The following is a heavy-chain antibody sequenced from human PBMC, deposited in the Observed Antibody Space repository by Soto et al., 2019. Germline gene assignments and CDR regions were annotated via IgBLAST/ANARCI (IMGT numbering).Heavy chain of an antibody. D-gene: IGHD5-12*01. J-gene: IGHJ4*02. CDR3: ARHLYSGYDLAAFDY. Sequence: QVQLQESGPGLVKPSETLSLTCTVSGGSISSYYWSWIRQPPGKGLEWIGYIYYSGSTNYNPSLKSRVTISVDTSKNQFSLKLSSVTAADTAVYYCARHLYSGYDLAAFDYWGQGTLVTVSS. CDR2: IYYSGST. CDR1: GGSISSYY. V-gene: IGHV4-59*08.